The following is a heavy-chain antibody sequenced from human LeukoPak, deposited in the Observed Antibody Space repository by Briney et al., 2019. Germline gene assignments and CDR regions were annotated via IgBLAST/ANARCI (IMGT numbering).Heavy chain of an antibody. CDR2: IYYSGST. D-gene: IGHD3-9*01. CDR3: ARQGLRYFDWLFPGYYMDV. J-gene: IGHJ6*03. CDR1: GGSISSYY. Sequence: SETLSLTCTVSGGSISSYYWSWIRQPPGKGLEWIGYIYYSGSTNYNPSLKSRVTISVDTSKNQFSLKLSSVTAADTAVYYCARQGLRYFDWLFPGYYMDVWGKGTTVTISS. V-gene: IGHV4-59*01.